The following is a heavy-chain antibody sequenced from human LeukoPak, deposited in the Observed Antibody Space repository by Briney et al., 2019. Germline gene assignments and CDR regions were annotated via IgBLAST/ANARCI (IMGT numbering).Heavy chain of an antibody. CDR2: INPNCGST. CDR3: ARDRDRHSSSWYVGYYFDY. D-gene: IGHD6-13*01. CDR1: GYTFTSYY. Sequence: ASVKVSCRASGYTFTSYYMHWVRHAPGQGLEWMGIINPNCGSTSYAQKFQGRVTMTRDTSTSTVYMELSSLRSEDTAVYYCARDRDRHSSSWYVGYYFDYWGQGTLVTVSS. J-gene: IGHJ4*02. V-gene: IGHV1-46*01.